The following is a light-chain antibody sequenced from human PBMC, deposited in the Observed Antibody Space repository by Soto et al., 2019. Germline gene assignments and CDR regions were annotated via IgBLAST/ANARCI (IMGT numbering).Light chain of an antibody. V-gene: IGLV2-11*01. CDR1: SSDVGAYTY. CDR3: SSYSTSYFYF. J-gene: IGLJ1*01. CDR2: DVS. Sequence: QSALTQPRSVSGSPGQSVTISCTGTSSDVGAYTYVSWYQHHPGKAPKLMIYDVSKRPSGVPDRFSGSKSGNTASLTISGLQAEDEAEYYCSSYSTSYFYFFGSGTKVTVL.